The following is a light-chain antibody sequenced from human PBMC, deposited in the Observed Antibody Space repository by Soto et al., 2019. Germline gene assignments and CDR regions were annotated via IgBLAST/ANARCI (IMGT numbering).Light chain of an antibody. J-gene: IGKJ1*01. CDR3: QPYNSYSET. CDR1: QSISSW. V-gene: IGKV1-5*01. Sequence: DIQMTQSPSTLSASVGDRVTITCRASQSISSWLAWYQQKPGKAPKLLIYDASSLGSGVPSRCSGSGSGTEFTLRVSSLQPDDFATYYCQPYNSYSETFGQGTKVDIK. CDR2: DAS.